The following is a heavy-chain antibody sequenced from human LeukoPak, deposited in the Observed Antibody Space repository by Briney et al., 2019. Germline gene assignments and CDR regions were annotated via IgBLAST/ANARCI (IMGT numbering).Heavy chain of an antibody. CDR1: GFTFSSYW. Sequence: PGGSLRLSCAASGFTFSSYWVHWVRQAPGKGLVWVSRINSDGSSTSYADSVKGRFTISRDNAKNTLYLQMNSLRAEDTALYYCAKGLRFLEWSYFDYWGQGTLVTVSS. CDR2: INSDGSST. D-gene: IGHD3-3*01. V-gene: IGHV3-74*01. J-gene: IGHJ4*02. CDR3: AKGLRFLEWSYFDY.